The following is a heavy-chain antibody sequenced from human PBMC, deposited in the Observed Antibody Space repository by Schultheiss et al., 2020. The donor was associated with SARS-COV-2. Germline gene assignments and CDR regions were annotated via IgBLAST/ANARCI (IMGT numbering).Heavy chain of an antibody. Sequence: SCAASGFTFSSYAMHWVRQAPGKGLEWVAVIWYDGSNKYYADSVKGRFTISRDNSKNTLYLQMNSLRAEDTAVYYCAKGRGYDYYYMDVWGKGTTVTVSS. CDR3: AKGRGYDYYYMDV. J-gene: IGHJ6*03. CDR2: IWYDGSNK. D-gene: IGHD3-16*01. CDR1: GFTFSSYA. V-gene: IGHV3-33*06.